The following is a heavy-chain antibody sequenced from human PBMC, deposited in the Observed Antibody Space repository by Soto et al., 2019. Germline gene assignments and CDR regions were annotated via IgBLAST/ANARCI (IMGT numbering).Heavy chain of an antibody. CDR3: ARDKLPDIVVVPAAMLHYYYYYMDV. CDR2: IIPILGIA. J-gene: IGHJ6*03. V-gene: IGHV1-69*04. Sequence: GASVKVSCKASGGTSSSYTISWVRQAPGQGLEWMGRIIPILGIANYAQKFQGRVTITADKSTSTAYMELSSLRSEDTAVYYCARDKLPDIVVVPAAMLHYYYYYMDVWGKGTTVTVSS. D-gene: IGHD2-2*01. CDR1: GGTSSSYT.